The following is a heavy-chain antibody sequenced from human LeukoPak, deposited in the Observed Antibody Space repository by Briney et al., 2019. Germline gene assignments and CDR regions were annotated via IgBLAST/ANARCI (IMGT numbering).Heavy chain of an antibody. CDR2: ISGSGAST. J-gene: IGHJ4*02. CDR3: ARDLAARHFDY. D-gene: IGHD6-6*01. V-gene: IGHV3-23*01. Sequence: GGSLRLSCAASGFTFSSYAMSWVRQAPGKGLEWVSAISGSGASTYYADSVKGRFTISRDNSKNTLYLQMNSLRGEDTAIYYCARDLAARHFDYWGQGTLVTVSS. CDR1: GFTFSSYA.